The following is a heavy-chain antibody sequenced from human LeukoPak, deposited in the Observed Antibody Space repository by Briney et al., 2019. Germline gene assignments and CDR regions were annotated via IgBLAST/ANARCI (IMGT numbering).Heavy chain of an antibody. V-gene: IGHV4-59*01. CDR2: VYYSGNT. Sequence: SSETLSLTCSVSGGSISSYYWSWIRQPPGKELEWIGYVYYSGNTNIKPSLKSRVTISIDTSKNQFSLKLTSVTAADTAVYYCARDERGDYEFDYWGRGTLVTVSS. CDR3: ARDERGDYEFDY. CDR1: GGSISSYY. J-gene: IGHJ4*02. D-gene: IGHD4-17*01.